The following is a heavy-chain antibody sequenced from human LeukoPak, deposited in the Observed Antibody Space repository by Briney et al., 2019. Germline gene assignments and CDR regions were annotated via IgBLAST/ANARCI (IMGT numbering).Heavy chain of an antibody. Sequence: SETLSLTCTVSGGSISSYYWSWIRQPPGKGLEWIGYIYYSGSTNYNPSLKSRVTISVDTSNNQFSLKLSSVTAADTAVYYCARAQQYYYDGPNWFDPWGQGTLVTVSS. CDR1: GGSISSYY. J-gene: IGHJ5*02. CDR2: IYYSGST. V-gene: IGHV4-59*08. D-gene: IGHD3-22*01. CDR3: ARAQQYYYDGPNWFDP.